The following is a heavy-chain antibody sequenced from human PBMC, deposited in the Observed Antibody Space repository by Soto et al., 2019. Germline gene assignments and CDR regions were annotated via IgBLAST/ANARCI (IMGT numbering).Heavy chain of an antibody. CDR3: ATSGRGSSSWYSINWFEP. J-gene: IGHJ5*02. CDR1: GGTFSSYA. Sequence: ASVKVSCKASGGTFSSYAISWVRQAPGQGLEWMGGIIPIFGTANYAQKFQGRVTITADESTSTAYMELSSLRSEDTAVYYCATSGRGSSSWYSINWFEPWGQGTLVTVSS. D-gene: IGHD6-13*01. CDR2: IIPIFGTA. V-gene: IGHV1-69*13.